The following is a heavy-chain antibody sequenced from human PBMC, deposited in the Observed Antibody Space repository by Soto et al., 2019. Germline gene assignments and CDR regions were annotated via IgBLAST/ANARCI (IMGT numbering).Heavy chain of an antibody. CDR3: ATPRVDSGSYPDY. Sequence: GGSLRLSCVGSGFTFRNHGMYWVRQAPGKGLQWVAVIWYDGSKRYYTDSVKGRFTISRDNSKNMLYLQMNSLRVEDTAVYYCATPRVDSGSYPDYWGQGTLVTVSS. D-gene: IGHD1-26*01. V-gene: IGHV3-33*01. CDR1: GFTFRNHG. J-gene: IGHJ4*02. CDR2: IWYDGSKR.